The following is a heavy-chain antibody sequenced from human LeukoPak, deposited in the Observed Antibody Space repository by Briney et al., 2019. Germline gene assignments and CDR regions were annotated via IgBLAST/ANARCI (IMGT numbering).Heavy chain of an antibody. V-gene: IGHV3-23*01. J-gene: IGHJ4*02. CDR3: AKPVGATQGYFDY. Sequence: GGSLRLSCAASGFTFSSYSMNWVRQAPGKGLEWVSAISGSGGSTYYADSVKGRFTISRDNSKNTLYLQMNSLRAGDTAVYYCAKPVGATQGYFDYWGQGTLVTVSS. CDR1: GFTFSSYS. CDR2: ISGSGGST. D-gene: IGHD1-26*01.